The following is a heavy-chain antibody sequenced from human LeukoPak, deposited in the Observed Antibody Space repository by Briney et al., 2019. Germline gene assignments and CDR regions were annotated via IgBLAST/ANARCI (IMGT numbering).Heavy chain of an antibody. CDR3: ARGEQQLVPDY. Sequence: GESLKISCKGSGYSLTSYWIGWVRQMPGKGLEWMGIIYLGDSDTRYSPSFQGQVTISADKSLSTAYLQWSSLKASDTAMYYCARGEQQLVPDYWGQGTLVTLSS. CDR2: IYLGDSDT. J-gene: IGHJ4*02. D-gene: IGHD6-13*01. CDR1: GYSLTSYW. V-gene: IGHV5-51*01.